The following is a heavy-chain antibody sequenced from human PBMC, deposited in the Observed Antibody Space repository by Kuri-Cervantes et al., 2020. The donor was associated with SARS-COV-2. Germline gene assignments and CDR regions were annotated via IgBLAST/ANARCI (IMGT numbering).Heavy chain of an antibody. J-gene: IGHJ3*02. CDR3: ARDGTPKSWGSAFDI. CDR2: IYYSGST. CDR1: GGSISSGSYY. V-gene: IGHV4-39*07. Sequence: GSLRLSCTASGGSISSGSYYWGWIRQPPGKGLEWIGSIYYSGSTYYNPSLKSRVTISVDTSKNQFSLKLSSVTAADTAVYYCARDGTPKSWGSAFDIWGQGTMVIVSS. D-gene: IGHD7-27*01.